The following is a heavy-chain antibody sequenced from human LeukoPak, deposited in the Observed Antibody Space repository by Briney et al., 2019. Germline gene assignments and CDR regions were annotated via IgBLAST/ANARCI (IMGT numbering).Heavy chain of an antibody. CDR1: GYTFTGHY. V-gene: IGHV1-2*02. D-gene: IGHD3-10*01. J-gene: IGHJ3*02. Sequence: ASVKVSCKASGYTFTGHYVHWLRQAPGQGLEWMGWINPNSGGTNYAQKFQGRVTMARDTSISPAYMELSRLGSDDTAVYYCAREAAGGLLWFGEADAFDIWGQGTMVTVSS. CDR3: AREAAGGLLWFGEADAFDI. CDR2: INPNSGGT.